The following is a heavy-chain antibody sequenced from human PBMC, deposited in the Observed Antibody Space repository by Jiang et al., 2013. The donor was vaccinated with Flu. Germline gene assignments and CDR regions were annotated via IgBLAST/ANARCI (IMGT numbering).Heavy chain of an antibody. Sequence: GAEVKKPGESLKISCKGSGYIFTTYWIGWVRQMPGKGLEWMGIIYPGDSETRYGPPFQGQVTISVDKSISTAYLQWSSLRASDTAMYYCAIHYYDRSGYHYPKSSDFWGQGTLVTVSS. D-gene: IGHD3-22*01. CDR2: IYPGDSET. CDR1: GYIFTTYW. CDR3: AIHYYDRSGYHYPKSSDF. V-gene: IGHV5-51*01. J-gene: IGHJ4*02.